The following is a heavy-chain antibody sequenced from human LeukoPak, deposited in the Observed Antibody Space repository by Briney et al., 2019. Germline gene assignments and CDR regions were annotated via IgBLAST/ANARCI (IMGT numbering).Heavy chain of an antibody. CDR3: ARPQVNDYGDCGI. J-gene: IGHJ3*02. Sequence: PGGSLRLSCAASGFTFSSYSMHWVRQAPGKGLEWVSSISSSSSYSYTYYADSVKGRFTISRDNAKNSLLLQMNSLRAEDTAVYCCARPQVNDYGDCGIWGQGTMVAVSS. CDR2: ISSSSSYSYT. V-gene: IGHV3-21*01. CDR1: GFTFSSYS. D-gene: IGHD4-17*01.